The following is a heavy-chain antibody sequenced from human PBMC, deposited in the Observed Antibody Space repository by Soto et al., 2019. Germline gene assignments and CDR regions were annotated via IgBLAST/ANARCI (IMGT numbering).Heavy chain of an antibody. V-gene: IGHV3-7*01. CDR2: IKEDGSQK. CDR3: ATTIVILGVMIFYFDH. CDR1: GFTFSSYW. D-gene: IGHD3-3*01. J-gene: IGHJ4*02. Sequence: PGGSLRLSCAASGFTFSSYWMTWVRQAPGKGLEWVAFIKEDGSQKYSVDSVQGRFTISRDNAKNSLFLHMNSLRPEDTAVYYCATTIVILGVMIFYFDHWGQGTLVTVSS.